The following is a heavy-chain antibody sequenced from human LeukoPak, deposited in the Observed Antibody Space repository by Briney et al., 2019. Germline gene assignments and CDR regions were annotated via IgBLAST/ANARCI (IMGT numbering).Heavy chain of an antibody. Sequence: GGSLRLSCAASEFTFSSYEMNWVRQAPGKGLEWDSYISSSGSTIYYADSVKGRFTISRDNAKNSLYLQMNSLRAEDTAVYYCAELGITMIGGVWGKGTTVTISS. J-gene: IGHJ6*04. CDR3: AELGITMIGGV. CDR2: ISSSGSTI. V-gene: IGHV3-48*03. CDR1: EFTFSSYE. D-gene: IGHD3-10*02.